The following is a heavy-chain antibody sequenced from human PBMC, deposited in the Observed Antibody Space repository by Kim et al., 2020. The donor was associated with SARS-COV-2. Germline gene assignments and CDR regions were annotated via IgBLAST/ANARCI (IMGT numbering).Heavy chain of an antibody. CDR3: TRGLRTAVFDY. CDR2: A. Sequence: ATTARKLQGRATMTRDTSTSTVFMELSSLRSEDTARYYCTRGLRTAVFDYWGQGTLVTVSS. J-gene: IGHJ4*02. V-gene: IGHV1-46*04. D-gene: IGHD4-17*01.